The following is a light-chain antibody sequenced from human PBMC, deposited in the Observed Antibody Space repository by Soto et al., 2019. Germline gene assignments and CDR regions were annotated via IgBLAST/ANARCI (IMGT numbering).Light chain of an antibody. V-gene: IGKV3-20*01. CDR2: GAS. J-gene: IGKJ5*01. CDR3: QQYGSSPPIT. CDR1: QSVSSSY. Sequence: EIVLTQPPGTLSLSPGERATLSCRASQSVSSSYLTWYQQKPGQAPRLLIYGASSRATGIPDRFSGSGSGTDLSLTISRLESEDFAVYYCQQYGSSPPITFGQGTRLEIK.